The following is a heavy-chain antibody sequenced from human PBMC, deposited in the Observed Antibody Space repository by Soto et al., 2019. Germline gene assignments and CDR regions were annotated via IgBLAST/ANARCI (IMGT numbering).Heavy chain of an antibody. D-gene: IGHD3-10*01. CDR3: ARAQQTGAMVRGVPVYYCYYGMDV. Sequence: QVQLVQSGAEVKKPGSSVKVSCKASGGTFSSYTISWVRQAPGQGLEWMGRIIPILGIANYAQKFQGRVTITADKSTSTAYMELSSLRSEDTAVYYCARAQQTGAMVRGVPVYYCYYGMDVWGQGTTVTVSS. J-gene: IGHJ6*02. CDR2: IIPILGIA. V-gene: IGHV1-69*02. CDR1: GGTFSSYT.